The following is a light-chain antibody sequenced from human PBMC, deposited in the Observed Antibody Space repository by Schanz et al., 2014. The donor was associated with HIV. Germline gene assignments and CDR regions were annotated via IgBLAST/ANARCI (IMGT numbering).Light chain of an antibody. V-gene: IGLV2-14*03. Sequence: QSALTQPASVSGSPGQSITISCTGTSSDVGNYNYVSWYQQLPGKVPKLMIYDVSNRASGVSNRFSGSKSGNTASLTISGLQAEDETDYYCSSYTSSSTVLFGGGTKVTVL. J-gene: IGLJ2*01. CDR1: SSDVGNYNY. CDR3: SSYTSSSTVL. CDR2: DVS.